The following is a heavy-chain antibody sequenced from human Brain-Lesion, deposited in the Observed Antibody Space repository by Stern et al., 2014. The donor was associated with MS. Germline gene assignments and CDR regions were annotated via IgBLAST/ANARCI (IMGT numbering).Heavy chain of an antibody. V-gene: IGHV3-74*02. Sequence: EVQLEESGGGLVQPGGSLRLSCAASGFNFRSYWMHWVRQFPEKGLFWVSQINRDGSDTSYADSVKGRFSISRDNIRNMLYLRMTSLRAEDTAVYYCARGVGDYWGQGARVTVSS. D-gene: IGHD3-16*01. CDR2: INRDGSDT. CDR1: GFNFRSYW. CDR3: ARGVGDY. J-gene: IGHJ4*02.